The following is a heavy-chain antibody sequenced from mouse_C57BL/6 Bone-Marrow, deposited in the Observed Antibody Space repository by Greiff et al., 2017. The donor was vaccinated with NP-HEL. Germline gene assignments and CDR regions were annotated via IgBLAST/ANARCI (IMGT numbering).Heavy chain of an antibody. Sequence: EVKLVESGGDLVKPGGSLKLSCAASGFTFSSYGMSWVRQTPDKRLEWVATISSGGSYTYYPDSVKGRFTISRDNAKNTLYLQMSSLKSEDTAMYYCASPNYGSPFDYWGQGTTLTVSS. D-gene: IGHD1-1*01. J-gene: IGHJ2*01. CDR1: GFTFSSYG. V-gene: IGHV5-6*01. CDR2: ISSGGSYT. CDR3: ASPNYGSPFDY.